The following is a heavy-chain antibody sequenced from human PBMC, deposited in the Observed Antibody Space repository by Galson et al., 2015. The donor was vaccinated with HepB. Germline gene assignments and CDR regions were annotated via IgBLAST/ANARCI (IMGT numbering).Heavy chain of an antibody. CDR3: ARGSIGYSYGIRRSKGYYGMDV. Sequence: LSLTCAVYGGSFSGYYWSWIRQPPGKGLEWIGEINHSGSTNYNPSLKSRVTISVDTSKNQFSLKLSSVTAADTAVYYCARGSIGYSYGIRRSKGYYGMDVWGQGTTVTVSS. CDR1: GGSFSGYY. V-gene: IGHV4-34*01. CDR2: INHSGST. D-gene: IGHD5-18*01. J-gene: IGHJ6*02.